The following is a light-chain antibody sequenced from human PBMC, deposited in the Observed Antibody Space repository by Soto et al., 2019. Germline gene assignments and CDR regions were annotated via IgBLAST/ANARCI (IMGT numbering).Light chain of an antibody. J-gene: IGLJ2*01. Sequence: QSALTQPASASGSPGQSINIYCTGTSSDVGTYNLVSWYQQHPGKAPKLMIYEVTKRPSGISNRFSGSKSGNTASLTISGLQAEDEADYYCCSYAGSTTLVFGGGTKLTVL. CDR3: CSYAGSTTLV. V-gene: IGLV2-23*02. CDR1: SSDVGTYNL. CDR2: EVT.